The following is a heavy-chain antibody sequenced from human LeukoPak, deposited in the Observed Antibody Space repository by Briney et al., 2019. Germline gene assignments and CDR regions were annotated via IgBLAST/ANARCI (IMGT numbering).Heavy chain of an antibody. Sequence: GGSLRLPCAASGFTFSSYAMHWVRQAPGKGLEYVSAISSNGGSTYYANSVKGRFTISRDNSKNTLYLQMGSLRAEDMAVYYCARDMGPGTTGTTSDYWGQGTLVTVSS. V-gene: IGHV3-64*01. CDR1: GFTFSSYA. J-gene: IGHJ4*02. CDR3: ARDMGPGTTGTTSDY. CDR2: ISSNGGST. D-gene: IGHD1-1*01.